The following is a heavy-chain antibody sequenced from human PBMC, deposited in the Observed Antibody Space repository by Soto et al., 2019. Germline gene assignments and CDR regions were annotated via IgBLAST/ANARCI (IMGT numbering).Heavy chain of an antibody. J-gene: IGHJ6*02. V-gene: IGHV1-69*13. CDR1: GGTFSSYS. Sequence: SVKVSCKASGGTFSSYSISWVRQAPGQGLEWMGGIIPIFGTANYAQKFQGRVTITADESTSTAYMELSSLRSEDTAVYYCARGSYSNPYYYYYGMDVWGQGTTVTVSS. D-gene: IGHD4-4*01. CDR3: ARGSYSNPYYYYYGMDV. CDR2: IIPIFGTA.